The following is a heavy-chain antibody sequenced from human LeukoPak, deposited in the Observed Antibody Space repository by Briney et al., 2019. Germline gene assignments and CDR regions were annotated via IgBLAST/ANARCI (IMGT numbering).Heavy chain of an antibody. CDR1: GFTFSSYG. D-gene: IGHD4-11*01. CDR3: AKETDYKYYFDY. CDR2: IRYDGSNK. V-gene: IGHV3-30*02. J-gene: IGHJ4*02. Sequence: GGSLRLSCAASGFTFSSYGMHWVRQAPGKGLEWVAFIRYDGSNKYYADSVKGRFTISRDNSKNTLYLQMNSLRAEDTAVYYCAKETDYKYYFDYWAKGTLVTVPS.